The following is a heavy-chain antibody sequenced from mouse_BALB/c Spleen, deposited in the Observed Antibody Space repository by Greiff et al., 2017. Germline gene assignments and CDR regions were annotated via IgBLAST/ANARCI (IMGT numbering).Heavy chain of an antibody. D-gene: IGHD2-4*01. V-gene: IGHV5-12-2*01. CDR2: ISNGGGST. Sequence: EVQGVESGGGLVQPGGSLKLSCAASGFTFSSYTMSWVRQTPEKRLEWVAYISNGGGSTYYPDTVKGRFTISRDNAKNTLYLQMSSLKSEDTAMYYCARHDYDYDGRFAYWGQGTLVTVSA. CDR1: GFTFSSYT. J-gene: IGHJ3*01. CDR3: ARHDYDYDGRFAY.